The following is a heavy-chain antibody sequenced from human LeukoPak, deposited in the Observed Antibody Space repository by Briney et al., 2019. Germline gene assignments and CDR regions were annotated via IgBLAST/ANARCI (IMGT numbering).Heavy chain of an antibody. D-gene: IGHD5-12*01. CDR1: GGSINSTSNY. J-gene: IGHJ6*02. Sequence: RASETLSLTCTVSGGSINSTSNYWGWIRQPPGKGLEWIGSIYYSGSTSYNPSLKSRVTISVDTSKNQFSLKLSSVTAADTAVYYCGGGYDLYGMDVWGQGTTVTVSS. CDR3: GGGYDLYGMDV. V-gene: IGHV4-39*07. CDR2: IYYSGST.